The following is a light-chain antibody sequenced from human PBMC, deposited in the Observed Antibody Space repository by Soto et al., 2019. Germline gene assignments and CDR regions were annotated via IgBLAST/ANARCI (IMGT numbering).Light chain of an antibody. CDR1: SSNIGASYD. J-gene: IGLJ1*01. CDR2: DNT. Sequence: QSVLTQPPSVSGAPGQRVTISCTGSSSNIGASYDVHWYQQLPGTAPKLLIYDNTNRPSGVPGRFSGSKSGTSASLAITGLQAEHEADYYCSSYTRSRTRVFGNGTKVT. V-gene: IGLV1-40*01. CDR3: SSYTRSRTRV.